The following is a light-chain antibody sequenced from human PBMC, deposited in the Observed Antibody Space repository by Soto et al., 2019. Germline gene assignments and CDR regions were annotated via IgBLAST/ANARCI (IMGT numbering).Light chain of an antibody. J-gene: IGKJ4*01. CDR1: QSVRNNY. CDR3: QQYGSTPLT. CDR2: DAS. V-gene: IGKV3-20*01. Sequence: EIVLTQSPDTLSLSPGERATLSCRASQSVRNNYLAWYQQKPGQAPRFLIFDASSRATGIPDRFSGSGSGTDFPLTISRLEPEDFAVYYCQQYGSTPLTFGGGTKVDIE.